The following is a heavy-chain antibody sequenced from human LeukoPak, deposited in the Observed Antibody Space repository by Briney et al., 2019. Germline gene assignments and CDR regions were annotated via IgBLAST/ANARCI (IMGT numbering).Heavy chain of an antibody. CDR2: INHSGST. Sequence: SETLSLTCAVHGGSFSGYYWSWIRQPPGKGLEWIGEINHSGSTNYNPSLKSRVTISVDTSKNQFSLKLSSVTAADTAVYYCARLAVVAATHLDYWGQGTLVTVSS. V-gene: IGHV4-34*01. J-gene: IGHJ4*02. CDR3: ARLAVVAATHLDY. D-gene: IGHD2-15*01. CDR1: GGSFSGYY.